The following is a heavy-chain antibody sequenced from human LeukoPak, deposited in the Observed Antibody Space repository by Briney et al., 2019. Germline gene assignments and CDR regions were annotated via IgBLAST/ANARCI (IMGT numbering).Heavy chain of an antibody. J-gene: IGHJ5*02. CDR3: ARHLRGILEWFESGYNWFDP. CDR1: GGSISSSSYY. D-gene: IGHD3-3*01. CDR2: IYYSGST. V-gene: IGHV4-39*01. Sequence: SETLSLTCTVSGGSISSSSYYWGWIRQPPGKGLEWIGSIYYSGSTYYNPSLKSRVTISVDTSKNQFSLKLSSVTAADAAVYYCARHLRGILEWFESGYNWFDPWGQGTLVTVSS.